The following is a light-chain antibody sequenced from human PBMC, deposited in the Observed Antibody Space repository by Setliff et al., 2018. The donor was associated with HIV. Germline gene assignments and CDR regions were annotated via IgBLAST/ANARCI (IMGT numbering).Light chain of an antibody. CDR2: DVY. Sequence: QSALAQPASVSGSPGQSITISCTGTSSDIGTYNLVSWYQQHPGQGPRLIIFDVYRRPSGVSARFSASKSGNTAFLSISGLRPEDESDYFCCSFVGSNNGVFGSGTKSPS. CDR3: CSFVGSNNGV. V-gene: IGLV2-23*02. J-gene: IGLJ1*01. CDR1: SSDIGTYNL.